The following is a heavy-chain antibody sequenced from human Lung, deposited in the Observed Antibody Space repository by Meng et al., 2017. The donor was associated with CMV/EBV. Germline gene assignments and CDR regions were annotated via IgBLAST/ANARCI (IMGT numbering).Heavy chain of an antibody. V-gene: IGHV4-61*01. Sequence: GSLRLSXTVSGGSVSNSNYYWSWIRQPPGKGLEWIGYVYHSGSTNYNPSLKSRVTISVDTSKNQFSLRLRSVTAADTAVYYCASTKISIFGVVTFETASYNWFDPWGQGTLVTVSS. J-gene: IGHJ5*02. CDR3: ASTKISIFGVVTFETASYNWFDP. D-gene: IGHD3-3*01. CDR1: GGSVSNSNYY. CDR2: VYHSGST.